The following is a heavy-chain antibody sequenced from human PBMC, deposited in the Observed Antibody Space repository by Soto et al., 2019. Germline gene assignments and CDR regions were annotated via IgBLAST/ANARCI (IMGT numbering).Heavy chain of an antibody. CDR2: ISAYNGNT. V-gene: IGHV1-18*01. D-gene: IGHD5-18*01. Sequence: ASVKVACKASGYTFTSYGISWVPQAPGQGLEWMGWISAYNGNTNYAQKLQGRVTMTTDTSTSTAYMELRSLRSDDTAVYYCARSNTAMVRTRYYCCYMGVWGRGTTRTVAS. CDR1: GYTFTSYG. J-gene: IGHJ6*03. CDR3: ARSNTAMVRTRYYCCYMGV.